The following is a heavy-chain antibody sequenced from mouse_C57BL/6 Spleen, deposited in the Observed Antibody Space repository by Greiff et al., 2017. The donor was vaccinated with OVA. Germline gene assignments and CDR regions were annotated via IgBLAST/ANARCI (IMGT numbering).Heavy chain of an antibody. CDR1: GFTFSDYG. Sequence: EVQLVESGGGLVKPGGSLKLSCAASGFTFSDYGMHWVRQAPEKGLEWVAYISSGSSTIYYADTVKGRFTISRDNAKNTLFLQMTSLRSEDTAMYYCARTGYGNYVAYWGQGTLVTVSA. D-gene: IGHD2-1*01. CDR2: ISSGSSTI. CDR3: ARTGYGNYVAY. J-gene: IGHJ3*01. V-gene: IGHV5-17*01.